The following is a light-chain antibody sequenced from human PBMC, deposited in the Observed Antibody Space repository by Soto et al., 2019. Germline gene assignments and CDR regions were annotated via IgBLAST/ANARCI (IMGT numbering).Light chain of an antibody. CDR3: QRYGSAPWT. J-gene: IGKJ1*01. Sequence: EIVLTQSPGTLSLSPGERATLSCRASQSVSSSYLAWYQQKPGQAPRLLIYGASSRATGMPDRFSGSGSGTDFTLTISRLEPEDFEVYYCQRYGSAPWTFGQGTKVEIK. V-gene: IGKV3-20*01. CDR1: QSVSSSY. CDR2: GAS.